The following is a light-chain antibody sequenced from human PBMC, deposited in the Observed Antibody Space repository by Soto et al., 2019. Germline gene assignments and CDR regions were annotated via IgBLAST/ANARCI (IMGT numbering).Light chain of an antibody. CDR1: SSDVGSYNR. V-gene: IGLV2-18*02. CDR3: SSYTSSSTVL. J-gene: IGLJ2*01. CDR2: EVT. Sequence: QSVLTQPPSVSGSPGQSVTISCTGTSSDVGSYNRVSWYQQPPGTAPKLMIYEVTNRPSRVPDRFSGSKSGNTASLTISGLQAEDEADYYCSSYTSSSTVLFGGGTKLTVL.